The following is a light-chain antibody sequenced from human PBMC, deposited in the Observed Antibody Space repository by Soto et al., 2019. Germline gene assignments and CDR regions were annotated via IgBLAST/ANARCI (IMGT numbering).Light chain of an antibody. J-gene: IGLJ3*02. V-gene: IGLV2-14*01. CDR3: SSYPTTPRL. CDR1: SSDIGSNNY. Sequence: QSALTQPASVSGSPGQSITISCTGTSSDIGSNNYVSWFQQRPGKAPTLIIYEVSNRPSGVSTHFSGSKSGNTASLTISGLLPEDEAEYYCSSYPTTPRLFGGGTKLTVL. CDR2: EVS.